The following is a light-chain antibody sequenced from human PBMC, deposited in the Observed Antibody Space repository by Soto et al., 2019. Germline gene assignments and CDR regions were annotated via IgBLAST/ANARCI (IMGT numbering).Light chain of an antibody. CDR1: QGISSF. J-gene: IGKJ4*01. Sequence: IPMSQSPSTLSASVGDRVTIPCRASQGISSFLAWYQQKPGKAPKLLIYAASSLQSGVPSRFSGSGFGTDFTLTITSLQPEDFATYYCQQVESYPSTFGGGTKVDIK. CDR2: AAS. V-gene: IGKV1-9*01. CDR3: QQVESYPST.